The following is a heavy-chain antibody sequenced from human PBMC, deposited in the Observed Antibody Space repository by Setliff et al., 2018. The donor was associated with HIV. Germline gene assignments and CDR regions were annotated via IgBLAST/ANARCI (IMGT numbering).Heavy chain of an antibody. CDR2: IHPSAGTT. CDR1: GYSFTGYY. D-gene: IGHD2-15*01. CDR3: AKFIVPHRFTGGPLDY. J-gene: IGHJ4*02. Sequence: ASVKVSCKASGYSFTGYYIHWVRQVPGQGLEWMGIIHPSAGTTTYAQKFQGRVTMTRDAPARTLYMELNSLRSEDSAVYYCAKFIVPHRFTGGPLDYWGQGTLVTVSS. V-gene: IGHV1-46*01.